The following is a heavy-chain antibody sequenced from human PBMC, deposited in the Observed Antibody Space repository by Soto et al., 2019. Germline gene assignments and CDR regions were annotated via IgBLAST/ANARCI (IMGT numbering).Heavy chain of an antibody. D-gene: IGHD5-12*01. V-gene: IGHV1-18*01. J-gene: IGHJ6*02. CDR3: ARDGVAPYYYYGMDV. CDR2: ISTYNGDT. Sequence: ASVKVSCKASGYTFTRSGISWVRQAPGQGLEWMGWISTYNGDTNYAQTFQGRVTMTTDTSTSTVHMEVRSLRSDDTAVYYCARDGVAPYYYYGMDVWGQGTPVTVS. CDR1: GYTFTRSG.